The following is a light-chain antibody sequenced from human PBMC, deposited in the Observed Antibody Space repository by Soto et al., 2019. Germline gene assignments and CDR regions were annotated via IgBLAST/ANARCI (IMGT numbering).Light chain of an antibody. J-gene: IGLJ7*01. V-gene: IGLV2-14*01. CDR1: SSDVGGYNY. Sequence: QSALTQPASVSGSPGQSITISCTGTSSDVGGYNYVSWYQQHPGKAPKLMIYDVSNRPSGVSNRFSGSKSGNTASLTISGLQAEDEADYYCRSYTSSSTPVFGTGTQLTVL. CDR2: DVS. CDR3: RSYTSSSTPV.